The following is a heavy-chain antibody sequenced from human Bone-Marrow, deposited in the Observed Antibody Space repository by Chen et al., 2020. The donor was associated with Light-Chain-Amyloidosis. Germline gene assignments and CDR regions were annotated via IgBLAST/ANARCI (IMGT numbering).Heavy chain of an antibody. CDR1: GFIFSTRG. J-gene: IGHJ4*02. CDR2: IRYDGSDK. CDR3: AKDSGGYFDSSGPLS. V-gene: IGHV3-30*02. Sequence: QVQLVESGGGVVQPGRSLRLSCAASGFIFSTRGMHWVRQVPGKGLEWVAFIRYDGSDKDYADSVKGRFTISRDNSKNTLFLQMKSLRADDTAVYYCAKDSGGYFDSSGPLSWGQGTLVTVSS. D-gene: IGHD3-22*01.